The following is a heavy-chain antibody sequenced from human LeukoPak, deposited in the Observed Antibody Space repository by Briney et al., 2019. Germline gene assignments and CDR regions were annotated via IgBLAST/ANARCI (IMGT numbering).Heavy chain of an antibody. CDR2: INPNNGGT. D-gene: IGHD2-15*01. CDR3: ARAAVVVVVAARSWFDP. Sequence: ASVKVSCKASGYTFTGYFMHWLRQAPGQGLEWMGWINPNNGGTNYAQRFQGRVTMTRDTSISTAYMELSRLRSDDTAVYYCARAAVVVVVAARSWFDPWGQGTLVTVSS. CDR1: GYTFTGYF. V-gene: IGHV1-2*02. J-gene: IGHJ5*02.